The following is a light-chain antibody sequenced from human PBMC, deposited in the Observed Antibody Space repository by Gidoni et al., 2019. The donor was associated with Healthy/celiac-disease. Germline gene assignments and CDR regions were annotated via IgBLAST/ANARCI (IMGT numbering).Light chain of an antibody. CDR2: RNN. V-gene: IGLV1-47*01. J-gene: IGLJ2*01. Sequence: QSVLTQQPSASGTPGQRVTISCSGSISNIGRNYVYCFQQLPGTAPNLLIYRNNQRPSGVPDRFSGSKSGTSASLAISGLRSEDEADYYCAAWDDSLSGRVVFGGGTKLTVL. CDR1: ISNIGRNY. CDR3: AAWDDSLSGRVV.